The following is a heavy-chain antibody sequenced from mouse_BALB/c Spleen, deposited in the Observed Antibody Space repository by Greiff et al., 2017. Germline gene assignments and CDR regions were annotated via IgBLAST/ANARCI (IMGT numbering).Heavy chain of an antibody. CDR1: GYTFTDYN. Sequence: EVQLQQSGPELVKPGASVKIPCKASGYTFTDYNMDWVKQSHGKSLEWIGDINPNNGGTIYNQKFKGKATLTVDKSSSTAYMELRSLTSEDTAVYYCAKSGGGYDGFAYWGQGTLVTVSA. CDR3: AKSGGGYDGFAY. CDR2: INPNNGGT. V-gene: IGHV1-18*01. D-gene: IGHD2-2*01. J-gene: IGHJ3*01.